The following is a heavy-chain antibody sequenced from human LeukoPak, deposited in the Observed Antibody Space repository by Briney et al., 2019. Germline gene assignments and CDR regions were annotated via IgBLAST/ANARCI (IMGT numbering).Heavy chain of an antibody. CDR1: GFTFSSCA. CDR3: AKRNGYSYDGQKTYYFDY. D-gene: IGHD5-18*01. CDR2: IGGNGTNT. Sequence: GGSLRLSCAASGFTFSSCAMSWVRQAPGKGLEWVSGIGGNGTNTYYADSVKGRFTISRDNSKNTLYLQMNSLRAEDTAVYYCAKRNGYSYDGQKTYYFDYWGQGTLVTVSS. J-gene: IGHJ4*02. V-gene: IGHV3-23*01.